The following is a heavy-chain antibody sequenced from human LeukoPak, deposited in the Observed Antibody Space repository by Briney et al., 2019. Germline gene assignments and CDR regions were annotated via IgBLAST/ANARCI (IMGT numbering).Heavy chain of an antibody. V-gene: IGHV4-34*01. CDR2: INHSGST. CDR3: ARGRLLTIVRGVIPFDY. J-gene: IGHJ4*02. CDR1: GGSFSGYY. Sequence: SETLSLTCAVYGGSFSGYYWSWIRQPPGKGLEWIGEINHSGSTNYNPSLKSRVTISVDTSKNQFSLKVTSVTAADTAVYYCARGRLLTIVRGVIPFDYWGQGTLVTV. D-gene: IGHD3-10*01.